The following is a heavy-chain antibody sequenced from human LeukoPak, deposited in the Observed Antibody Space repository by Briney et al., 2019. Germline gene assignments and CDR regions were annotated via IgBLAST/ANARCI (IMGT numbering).Heavy chain of an antibody. CDR3: ARPASETGGGWYDY. V-gene: IGHV4-39*01. CDR2: IYYSGST. D-gene: IGHD6-19*01. CDR1: GGSISSSSYY. J-gene: IGHJ4*02. Sequence: SETLSLTCTVSGGSISSSSYYWGWIRQPPGKGLEWIGSIYYSGSTYYNPSLKSRVTISVDTSKNQFSLKLSSVTAADTAVYYCARPASETGGGWYDYWGQGTLVTVSS.